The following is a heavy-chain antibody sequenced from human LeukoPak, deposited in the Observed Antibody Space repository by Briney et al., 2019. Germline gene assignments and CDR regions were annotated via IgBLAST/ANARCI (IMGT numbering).Heavy chain of an antibody. D-gene: IGHD3-22*01. CDR2: ISYDGANK. J-gene: IGHJ4*02. CDR3: ARDTYDSSGYFDY. V-gene: IGHV3-30*04. CDR1: GFTFNAHA. Sequence: GGSLRLSCAASGFTFNAHAIHWVRQAPGKGLEWVAVISYDGANKYYADSVKGRFTISRDNSKKTVYLQMNSLRAEDTALYYCARDTYDSSGYFDYWGQGTLVTVSS.